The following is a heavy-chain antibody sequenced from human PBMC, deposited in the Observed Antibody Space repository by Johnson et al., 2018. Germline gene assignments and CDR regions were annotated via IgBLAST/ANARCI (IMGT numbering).Heavy chain of an antibody. V-gene: IGHV1-8*01. CDR1: GYTFTSYD. D-gene: IGHD1-26*01. CDR2: MNPNSGNT. CDR3: ARDSGGSYYGDFQH. J-gene: IGHJ1*01. Sequence: QVQLVQSGAEVKKPGASVKVSCKASGYTFTSYDINWVRQATGQGLEWMGWMNPNSGNTGYAQKFQGRVTITADESTSTAYMELSSLRSEDTAVYYCARDSGGSYYGDFQHWGQGTLVTVSS.